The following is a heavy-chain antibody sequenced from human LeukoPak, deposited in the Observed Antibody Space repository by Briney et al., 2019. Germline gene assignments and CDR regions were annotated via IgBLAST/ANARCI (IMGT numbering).Heavy chain of an antibody. J-gene: IGHJ4*02. CDR3: ARVPKFGELSSYFDY. D-gene: IGHD3-10*02. V-gene: IGHV3-33*01. Sequence: GGSLRLSCAASGFTFSSYGMHWFRQAPGKGLEWVAVIWYDGSNKYYADSVKGRFTISRDNSKNTLYLQMNSLRAEDTAVYYCARVPKFGELSSYFDYWGQGTLVTVSS. CDR1: GFTFSSYG. CDR2: IWYDGSNK.